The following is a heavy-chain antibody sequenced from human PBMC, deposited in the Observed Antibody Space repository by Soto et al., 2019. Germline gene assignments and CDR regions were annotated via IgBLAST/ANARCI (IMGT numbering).Heavy chain of an antibody. CDR2: MYPGDSDT. CDR1: GYSFTSYW. V-gene: IGHV5-51*01. CDR3: GISLSGNGPYYFDY. D-gene: IGHD2-15*01. J-gene: IGHJ4*02. Sequence: GESLXISCKGSGYSFTSYWIGWVRQMPGKGLEWMGIMYPGDSDTRYSPSFQGQVTMSVDNSISTAYLQWSILKASDTAMYYCGISLSGNGPYYFDYWGQGTQVTVSS.